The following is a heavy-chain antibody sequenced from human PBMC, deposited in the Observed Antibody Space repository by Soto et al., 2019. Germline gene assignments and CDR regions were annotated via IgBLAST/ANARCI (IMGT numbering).Heavy chain of an antibody. Sequence: EVQLVESGGGLVQPGGSLRLSCAASGFTFNSYEMDWVRQAPGKGLEWVAYISSGGTIYYTDSVKGRFTISRDHADNSLSLQMNSLRAEDTAVYYCTKEKSVMYSGYDAFDVWGRGTMVTVSS. CDR1: GFTFNSYE. CDR2: ISSGGTI. V-gene: IGHV3-48*03. J-gene: IGHJ3*01. D-gene: IGHD5-12*01. CDR3: TKEKSVMYSGYDAFDV.